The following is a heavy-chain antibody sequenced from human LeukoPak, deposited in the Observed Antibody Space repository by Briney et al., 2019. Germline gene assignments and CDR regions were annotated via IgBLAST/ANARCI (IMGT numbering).Heavy chain of an antibody. CDR3: ATPTTYYYDSSGYYPFAY. CDR2: ISGSGGST. V-gene: IGHV3-23*01. Sequence: GGSLRLSCAASGFTFSSYAMSWVRQAPGKGLEWVSAISGSGGSTCYADSVKGRFTISRDNSKNTLYLQMNSLRAEDTAVYYCATPTTYYYDSSGYYPFAYWGQGTLVTVSS. J-gene: IGHJ4*02. D-gene: IGHD3-22*01. CDR1: GFTFSSYA.